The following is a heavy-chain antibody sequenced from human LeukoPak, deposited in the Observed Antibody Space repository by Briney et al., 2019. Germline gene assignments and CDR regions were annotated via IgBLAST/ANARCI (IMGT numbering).Heavy chain of an antibody. CDR2: INHSGST. D-gene: IGHD4-17*01. J-gene: IGHJ3*02. CDR1: GGSFSGYY. V-gene: IGHV4-34*01. Sequence: PSETLSLTCAVYGGSFSGYYWSWIRQPPGKGLEWIGEINHSGSTNYNPSLKSRVTISVDTSKNQFSLKPNSVTAADTAVYYCARPNYDYGVFDAFDIWGQGTMVTVSS. CDR3: ARPNYDYGVFDAFDI.